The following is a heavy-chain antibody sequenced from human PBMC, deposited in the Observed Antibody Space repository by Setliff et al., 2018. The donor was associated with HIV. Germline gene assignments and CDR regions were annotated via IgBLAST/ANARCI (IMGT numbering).Heavy chain of an antibody. J-gene: IGHJ5*02. CDR1: GYNFNTYW. Sequence: GASLTISCKGFGYNFNTYWIAWVRQVPGKGLEWMGIIYPIDSETKYSPSFQGQVTISVDRSISTAYLQWNNLKASDSAIYYCARHPPRGYPKNWFDPWGQGTLVTVSS. CDR3: ARHPPRGYPKNWFDP. V-gene: IGHV5-51*01. CDR2: IYPIDSET. D-gene: IGHD3-16*02.